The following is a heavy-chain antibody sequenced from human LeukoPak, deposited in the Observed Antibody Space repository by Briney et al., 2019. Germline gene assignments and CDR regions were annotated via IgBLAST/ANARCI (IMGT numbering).Heavy chain of an antibody. CDR2: INPNSGGT. CDR3: ARGGYSGTEKPNDY. D-gene: IGHD1-26*01. CDR1: GYTFSGYY. Sequence: ASVKVSCKASGYTFSGYYMHWVRQAPGQELEWMGWINPNSGGTYYTQKFQGRVTMTRDTSISTAYMELSSLRSDDAAVYYCARGGYSGTEKPNDYWGQGTLVTVSS. J-gene: IGHJ4*02. V-gene: IGHV1-2*02.